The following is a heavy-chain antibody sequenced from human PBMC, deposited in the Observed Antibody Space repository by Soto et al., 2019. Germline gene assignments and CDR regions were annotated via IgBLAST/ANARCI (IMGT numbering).Heavy chain of an antibody. V-gene: IGHV1-18*01. Sequence: ASVKVSCKASGYTFTSYGISWVRQAPGQGLEWMGWISAYNGNTNYAQKIQGRVTMTTDTSTSTAYMELGSLRSDDTAVYYCARDMGDLRYFDWLLPPYYYYGMDVCGQGTTVTVSS. D-gene: IGHD3-9*01. J-gene: IGHJ6*02. CDR1: GYTFTSYG. CDR2: ISAYNGNT. CDR3: ARDMGDLRYFDWLLPPYYYYGMDV.